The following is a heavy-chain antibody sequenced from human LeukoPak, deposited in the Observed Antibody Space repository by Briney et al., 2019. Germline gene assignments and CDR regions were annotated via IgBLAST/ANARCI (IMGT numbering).Heavy chain of an antibody. V-gene: IGHV3-53*01. CDR1: GFTVSSNY. CDR3: ARDSRSSIYGMDV. CDR2: IYSGGST. D-gene: IGHD2-2*01. Sequence: GGSLRLSCAASGFTVSSNYMSWVRQAPGKGLEWVSVIYSGGSTNYADSVKGRFTISRDNSKNTLYLQMNSPRAEDTAIYYCARDSRSSIYGMDVWGQGTTVTVSS. J-gene: IGHJ6*02.